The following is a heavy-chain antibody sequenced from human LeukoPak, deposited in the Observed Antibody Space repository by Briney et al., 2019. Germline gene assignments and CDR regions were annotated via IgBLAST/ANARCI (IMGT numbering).Heavy chain of an antibody. CDR2: IRYDGSNK. J-gene: IGHJ6*03. CDR3: AGAPITIFGVVGYYMDV. Sequence: GGSLRLSCAASGFTFSSYGMHWVRQAPGEGLEWVAFIRYDGSNKYYADSVKGRFTISRDNSKNTLYLQMNSLRAEDTAVYYCAGAPITIFGVVGYYMDVWGKGTTVTVSS. D-gene: IGHD3-3*01. CDR1: GFTFSSYG. V-gene: IGHV3-30*02.